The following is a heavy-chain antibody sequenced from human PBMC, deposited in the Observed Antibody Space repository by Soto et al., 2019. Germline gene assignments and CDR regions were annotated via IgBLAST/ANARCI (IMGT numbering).Heavy chain of an antibody. CDR2: IVPLFGTA. V-gene: IGHV1-69*12. CDR1: GGTFGNTA. CDR3: ARDGDPGYSFWSGPLGGGRFDP. D-gene: IGHD3-3*01. J-gene: IGHJ5*02. Sequence: QVQLVQSGAEVKEPGSSVNVSCKTSGGTFGNTAVTWVRQVPGQGLEWIGGIVPLFGTANYAQKFRGRVMITAXGXTCXAYMDLSSLRSDDTAIYYCARDGDPGYSFWSGPLGGGRFDPWGQGTLVTVSS.